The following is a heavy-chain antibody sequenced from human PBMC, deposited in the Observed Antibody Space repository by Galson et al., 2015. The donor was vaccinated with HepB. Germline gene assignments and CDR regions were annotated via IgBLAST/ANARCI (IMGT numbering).Heavy chain of an antibody. V-gene: IGHV1-69*13. CDR2: IIPIFGTA. Sequence: SVKVSCKVSGYTFTDYYMHWVRQAPGQGLEWMGGIIPIFGTANYAQKFQGRVTITADESTSTAYMELSSLRSEDTAVYYCARGARYCSSTSCYGVDWFDPWGQGTLVTVSS. D-gene: IGHD2-2*01. CDR1: GYTFTDYY. CDR3: ARGARYCSSTSCYGVDWFDP. J-gene: IGHJ5*02.